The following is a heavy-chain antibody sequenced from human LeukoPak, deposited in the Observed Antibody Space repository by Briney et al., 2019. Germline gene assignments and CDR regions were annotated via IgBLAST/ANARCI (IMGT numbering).Heavy chain of an antibody. CDR2: ISSSGSHI. D-gene: IGHD3-10*01. CDR3: ARGCFGELLFDH. V-gene: IGHV3-20*04. J-gene: IGHJ4*02. Sequence: GGSLRLSCAASGFTFDDHGMSWVRQPPGKGLESVSCISSSGSHIYSVDSVKGRFAISRDNAKNSLYLQMNSLRAEDTALYYCARGCFGELLFDHWGQGTLVTVPS. CDR1: GFTFDDHG.